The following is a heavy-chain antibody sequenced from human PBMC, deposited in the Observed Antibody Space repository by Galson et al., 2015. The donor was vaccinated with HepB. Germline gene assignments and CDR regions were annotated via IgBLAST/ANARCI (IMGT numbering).Heavy chain of an antibody. D-gene: IGHD6-6*01. CDR2: INAGNGNT. CDR1: GYTFTSYA. V-gene: IGHV1-3*01. CDR3: ARDLPDSSSYSESFYYYYGMDV. J-gene: IGHJ6*02. Sequence: SVKVSCKASGYTFTSYAMHWVRQAPGQRLEWMGWINAGNGNTKYSQKFQGRVTITRDTSASTAYMELSSLRSEDTAVYYCARDLPDSSSYSESFYYYYGMDVWGQGTTVTVSS.